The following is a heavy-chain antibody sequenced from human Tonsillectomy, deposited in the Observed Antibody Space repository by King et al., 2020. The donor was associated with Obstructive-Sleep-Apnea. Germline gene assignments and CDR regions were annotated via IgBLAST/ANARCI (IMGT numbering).Heavy chain of an antibody. CDR1: GYSFTSYW. Sequence: QLVQSGAEVKKPGESLKISCKGFGYSFTSYWIGWVRQMPGKGLEWMGIIFLVDPDTRYSPSFQGQVTIPATKPISTAYLQWSSLKASDTAMYYCARQLAAAGAFDIWGQGTMVTVSS. D-gene: IGHD6-13*01. J-gene: IGHJ3*02. V-gene: IGHV5-51*01. CDR3: ARQLAAAGAFDI. CDR2: IFLVDPDT.